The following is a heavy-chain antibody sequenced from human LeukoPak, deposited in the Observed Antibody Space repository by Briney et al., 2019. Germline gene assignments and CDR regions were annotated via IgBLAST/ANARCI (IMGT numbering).Heavy chain of an antibody. Sequence: GGSLRLSCAASGFTFSRYDMHWVRQVTGKGLERVSAIGTAGDTYYPGSVKGRFTISRENAKNSFYLQMNSLRAGDTAVYYCARGPSGRYGYYYGMDVWGQGTTVTVSS. D-gene: IGHD1-26*01. V-gene: IGHV3-13*01. J-gene: IGHJ6*02. CDR2: IGTAGDT. CDR3: ARGPSGRYGYYYGMDV. CDR1: GFTFSRYD.